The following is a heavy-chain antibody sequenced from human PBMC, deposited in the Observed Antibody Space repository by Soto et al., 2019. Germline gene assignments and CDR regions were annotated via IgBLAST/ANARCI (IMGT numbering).Heavy chain of an antibody. D-gene: IGHD3-10*01. V-gene: IGHV1-69*13. CDR1: GGTFSSYA. J-gene: IGHJ6*02. Sequence: SVKVSCKASGGTFSSYAISWVRQAPGQGLEWMGGIIPIFGTANYAQEFQGRVTITADESTSTAYMELSSLRSEDTAVYYCARVRFDYGSGSFYYGMDVWGQGTTVTVSS. CDR2: IIPIFGTA. CDR3: ARVRFDYGSGSFYYGMDV.